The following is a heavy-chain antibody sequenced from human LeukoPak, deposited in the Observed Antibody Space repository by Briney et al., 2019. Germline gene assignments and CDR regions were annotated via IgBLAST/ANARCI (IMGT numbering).Heavy chain of an antibody. CDR2: INTNTGNP. V-gene: IGHV7-4-1*02. CDR1: GYTFSSYA. CDR3: ARDSYGSGWPRGGMDV. J-gene: IGHJ6*02. D-gene: IGHD6-19*01. Sequence: ASVKVSCKASGYTFSSYAMNWVRQAPGQGLEWMGWINTNTGNPTNAQGFTGRFVFSLDTSVSTAYLQISSLKAEDTAVYHCARDSYGSGWPRGGMDVWGQGTTVTVSS.